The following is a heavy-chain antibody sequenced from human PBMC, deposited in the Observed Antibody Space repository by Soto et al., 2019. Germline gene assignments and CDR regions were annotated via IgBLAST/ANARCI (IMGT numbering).Heavy chain of an antibody. V-gene: IGHV3-11*06. D-gene: IGHD1-26*01. Sequence: GGSLSLSCAASEFTFNDYYMSWIRPAPGKGLEWVSYISSSSTYTEYADSVKGRFIISRDNAKNSVFLQMNSLSAEDTAVYYCARHMTRYTFDYWGQGTLVNVSS. CDR3: ARHMTRYTFDY. CDR2: ISSSSTYT. J-gene: IGHJ4*02. CDR1: EFTFNDYY.